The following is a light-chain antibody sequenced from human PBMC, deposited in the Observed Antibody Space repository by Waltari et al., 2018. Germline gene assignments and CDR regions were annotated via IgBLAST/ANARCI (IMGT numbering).Light chain of an antibody. CDR2: RSD. Sequence: QSVLTQPPSVSGTPGQRVTISCSGSASNIGNNLVKWYQQCPGTAPKLLIYRSDQRPSGAPDRFSGSKSGTSASLAISGLQSEDEADYYCAAWDDSLNGRWVFGGGTKVTVL. CDR3: AAWDDSLNGRWV. J-gene: IGLJ3*02. CDR1: ASNIGNNL. V-gene: IGLV1-44*01.